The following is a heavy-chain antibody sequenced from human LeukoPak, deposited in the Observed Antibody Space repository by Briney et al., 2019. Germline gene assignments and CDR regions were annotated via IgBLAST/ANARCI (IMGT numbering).Heavy chain of an antibody. CDR2: ISWNSDKI. CDR1: GFTFDDYA. CDR3: AKGGIHRGYYFYYMDV. Sequence: GGSLRLSCAASGFTFDDYAMHWVRQSPGKGLEWVSGISWNSDKIGYADSVKGRFTISRDNAKNSLYLQMSSLRPEDTALYYCAKGGIHRGYYFYYMDVWGKGTTVTISS. V-gene: IGHV3-9*01. D-gene: IGHD2/OR15-2a*01. J-gene: IGHJ6*03.